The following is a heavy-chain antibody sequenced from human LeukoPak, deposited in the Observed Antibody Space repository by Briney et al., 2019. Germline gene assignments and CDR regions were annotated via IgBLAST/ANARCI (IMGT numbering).Heavy chain of an antibody. D-gene: IGHD3-22*01. CDR3: ARHPGDPYYYDSSGYLGLAFDI. CDR1: GNSFTSYW. V-gene: IGHV5-51*01. Sequence: GESLKISCKGSGNSFTSYWIGWVRQMPGKGLEWMGIIYPGDSDTRYSPSFQGQVTISADKSISTAYLQWSSLKASDTAMYYCARHPGDPYYYDSSGYLGLAFDIWGQGTMVTVSS. CDR2: IYPGDSDT. J-gene: IGHJ3*02.